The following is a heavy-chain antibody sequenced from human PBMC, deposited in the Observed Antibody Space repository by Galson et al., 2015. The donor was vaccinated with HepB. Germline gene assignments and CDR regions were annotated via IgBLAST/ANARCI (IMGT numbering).Heavy chain of an antibody. J-gene: IGHJ4*02. CDR1: GFSVSGNY. D-gene: IGHD7-27*01. CDR3: AQLGTGY. CDR2: ISSGGST. V-gene: IGHV3-53*01. Sequence: SLRLSCAASGFSVSGNYMNWVRQAPGKGLELVSVISSGGSTSYADSVKGRFTISRDISKNRLYLQMDSLRADDTAVYYCAQLGTGYWGQGTLVTVSS.